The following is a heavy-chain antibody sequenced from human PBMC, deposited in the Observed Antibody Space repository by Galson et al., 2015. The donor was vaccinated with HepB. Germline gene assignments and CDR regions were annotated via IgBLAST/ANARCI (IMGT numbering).Heavy chain of an antibody. D-gene: IGHD6-19*01. CDR1: GFTVSSNY. V-gene: IGHV3-66*02. CDR2: IYSGGST. J-gene: IGHJ4*02. Sequence: SLRLSCAASGFTVSSNYMSWVRQAPGKGLEWVSVIYSGGSTYYADSVKGRFTISRDNSKNTLYLQMNSLRAEDTAVYYCARDRMSSSGWYSDYWGQGTLVTVSS. CDR3: ARDRMSSSGWYSDY.